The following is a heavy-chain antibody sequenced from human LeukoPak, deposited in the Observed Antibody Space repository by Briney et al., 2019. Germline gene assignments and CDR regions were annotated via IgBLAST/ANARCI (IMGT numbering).Heavy chain of an antibody. CDR2: INPSGGST. Sequence: ASVKVSCKASGYTFTSYYMHWVRQAPGQGLEWMGIINPSGGSTSYAQKFQGRVTMTRDTSTSTVYMELSSLRSEHTAVYYCARTTVLKAAFDIWGQGTMVTVSS. CDR1: GYTFTSYY. V-gene: IGHV1-46*01. J-gene: IGHJ3*02. CDR3: ARTTVLKAAFDI. D-gene: IGHD4-23*01.